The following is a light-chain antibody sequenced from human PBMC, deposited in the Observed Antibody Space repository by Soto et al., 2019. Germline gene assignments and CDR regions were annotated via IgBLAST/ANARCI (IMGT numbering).Light chain of an antibody. J-gene: IGKJ1*01. CDR1: QSISSW. Sequence: DIQMTRAPSDRSASVGARVNITCRASQSISSWVAWYQQKPGKAPKLLIYDASSLESGVPSRFSGTGSGTEFTQTCCSLNPDDLATEYLQHYNSQPWTFGEGTKVDIK. CDR2: DAS. CDR3: QHYNSQPWT. V-gene: IGKV1-5*01.